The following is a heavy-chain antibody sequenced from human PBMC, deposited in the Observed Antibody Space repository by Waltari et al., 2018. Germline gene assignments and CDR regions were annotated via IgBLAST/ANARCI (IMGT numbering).Heavy chain of an antibody. D-gene: IGHD2-15*01. J-gene: IGHJ5*02. Sequence: QLQLQESGPGLVKPSETLSLSCTVAASSVRRSSYYLGWIREPPGQGLEWIGSLYYGGRSDSNPSLTSRVTLSVVRSKNQFALQHRPATAADTAVYYCARHVDSVVFGVATPKWFDPGGQGTLVTVSS. CDR3: ARHVDSVVFGVATPKWFDP. CDR2: LYYGGRS. V-gene: IGHV4-39*01. CDR1: ASSVRRSSYY.